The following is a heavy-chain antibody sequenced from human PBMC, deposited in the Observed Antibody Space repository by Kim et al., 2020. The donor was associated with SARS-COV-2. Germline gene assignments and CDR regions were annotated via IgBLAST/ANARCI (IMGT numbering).Heavy chain of an antibody. V-gene: IGHV1-18*01. J-gene: IGHJ6*01. CDR2: ISAYNDNT. Sequence: ASVKVSCKASGYTFTSSTIVWVRQAPGQGLEWVGWISAYNDNTKPTQKFQDRVTLTTETSTSTAYMELRSLRSDDTAVYYCAKSRGGYFIYGIDVWGQGTAVTVTS. CDR3: AKSRGGYFIYGIDV. D-gene: IGHD1-26*01. CDR1: GYTFTSST.